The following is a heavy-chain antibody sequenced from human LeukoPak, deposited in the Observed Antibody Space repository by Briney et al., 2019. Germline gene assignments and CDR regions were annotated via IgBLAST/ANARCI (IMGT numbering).Heavy chain of an antibody. V-gene: IGHV4-34*01. CDR2: INHSGST. D-gene: IGHD1-26*01. Sequence: SETLSLTCAVYGGSLSGYYWSWIRQPPGKGLEWIGEINHSGSTNYNPSLKSRVTISVDTSKNQFSLKLSSVTAADTAVYYCARVYTGADGMDVWGQGTTVTVSS. J-gene: IGHJ6*02. CDR3: ARVYTGADGMDV. CDR1: GGSLSGYY.